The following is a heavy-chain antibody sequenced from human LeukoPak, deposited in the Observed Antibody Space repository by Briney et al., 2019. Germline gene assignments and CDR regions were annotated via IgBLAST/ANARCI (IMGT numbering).Heavy chain of an antibody. Sequence: RGSSLTLSCAASGFTFDDYAMHWVRQARGKGLEWVSGISWYSGGIAYADYVEGGITSSSNNTNNSLYLQMNSMRGEDTALYYCSKDIGRSSQEAAGFDYWGQGTLVTVSS. CDR1: GFTFDDYA. V-gene: IGHV3-9*01. J-gene: IGHJ4*02. CDR3: SKDIGRSSQEAAGFDY. CDR2: ISWYSGGI. D-gene: IGHD6-13*01.